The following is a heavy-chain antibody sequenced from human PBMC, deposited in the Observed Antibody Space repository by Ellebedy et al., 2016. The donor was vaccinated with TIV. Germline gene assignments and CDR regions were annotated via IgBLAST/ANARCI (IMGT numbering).Heavy chain of an antibody. D-gene: IGHD5-12*01. Sequence: PGGSLRPSCAASGFTFSSYAMSWVRQAPGTGLDWVSSLRGSGGSTYYADSVTGRFTISRDNSKNTLYLQMNSLRAEDTAVYYCAKDYRGLRGLDVWGQGTTVTVSS. J-gene: IGHJ6*02. V-gene: IGHV3-23*01. CDR3: AKDYRGLRGLDV. CDR2: LRGSGGST. CDR1: GFTFSSYA.